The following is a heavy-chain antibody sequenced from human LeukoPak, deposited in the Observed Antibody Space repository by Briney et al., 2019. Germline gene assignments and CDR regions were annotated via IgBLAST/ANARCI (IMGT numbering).Heavy chain of an antibody. J-gene: IGHJ6*02. CDR3: ASTYGDYVNYYYGMDV. CDR2: INPNSGGT. D-gene: IGHD4-17*01. Sequence: ASVKVSCKASGYTFTGYYMHWVRQAPGQGLEWMGWINPNSGGTNYAQKFQGRVTMTRDTSISTAYMELSRLRSDVTAVYYCASTYGDYVNYYYGMDVWGQGTTVTVSS. CDR1: GYTFTGYY. V-gene: IGHV1-2*02.